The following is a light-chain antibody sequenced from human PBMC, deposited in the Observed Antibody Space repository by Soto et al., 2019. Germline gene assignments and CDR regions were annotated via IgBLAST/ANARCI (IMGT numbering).Light chain of an antibody. Sequence: QSVLTQPPSVSGAPGQRVTISCTGSSSNIGAGYDVHWYQQRPGTAPKLLIFGNINRPSGVPDRFSGSKSGPSASLAITGLQADHEGDSYCPSYDNTLCARHVFRTGTTFTVL. V-gene: IGLV1-40*01. CDR3: PSYDNTLCARHV. CDR1: SSNIGAGYD. CDR2: GNI. J-gene: IGLJ1*01.